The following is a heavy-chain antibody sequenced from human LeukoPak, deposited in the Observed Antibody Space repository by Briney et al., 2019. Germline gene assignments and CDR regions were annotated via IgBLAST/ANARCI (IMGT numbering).Heavy chain of an antibody. CDR3: ARDNTMVRGVIMRWFDP. Sequence: GGSLRLSCAASELTFSSYAMNWVRQAPGKGLEWVSGVSGSGGSTYYADSVKGRFTISRDNSKNTLYLQMNSLRAEDTAVYYCARDNTMVRGVIMRWFDPWGQGALVTVSS. D-gene: IGHD3-10*01. J-gene: IGHJ5*02. V-gene: IGHV3-23*01. CDR1: ELTFSSYA. CDR2: VSGSGGST.